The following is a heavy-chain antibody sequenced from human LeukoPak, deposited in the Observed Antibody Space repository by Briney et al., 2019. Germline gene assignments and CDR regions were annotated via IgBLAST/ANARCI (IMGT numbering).Heavy chain of an antibody. Sequence: SETLSLTCAVYGGSFSGYYWSWIRQPPGKGLEWIGEINNSGSTNYNPSLKSRVTISVDTSKNQFTLKLSSVTAADTAVYYCARGIVVVPAVYDYWGQGTLVTVSS. J-gene: IGHJ4*02. CDR3: ARGIVVVPAVYDY. D-gene: IGHD2-2*01. V-gene: IGHV4-34*01. CDR1: GGSFSGYY. CDR2: INNSGST.